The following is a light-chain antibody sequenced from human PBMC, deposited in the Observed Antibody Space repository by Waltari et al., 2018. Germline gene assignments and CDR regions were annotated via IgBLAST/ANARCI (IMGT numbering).Light chain of an antibody. Sequence: EVVMTQSPATLSVSPGERVTLSCKASQSIDNNLAWYQQKPGQAPRLLIYGASTRATGVPARFSGRGSGTEVTLTISSLQSEDCGVFYCQQYNRWPPLTFGGGTRVEIK. J-gene: IGKJ4*01. CDR3: QQYNRWPPLT. CDR2: GAS. V-gene: IGKV3-15*01. CDR1: QSIDNN.